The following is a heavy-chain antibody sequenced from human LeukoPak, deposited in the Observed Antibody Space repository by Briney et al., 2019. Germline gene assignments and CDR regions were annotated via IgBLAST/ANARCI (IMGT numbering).Heavy chain of an antibody. Sequence: SETLSLTCTVSGGSISSYYWSWIRQPPGKGLEWIGYIYYSGSTNYNPSLKSRVTISVDTSKNQFSLKLSSVTAADTAVYYCARAVGTTTGLFDYWGQGALVTVSS. D-gene: IGHD1-26*01. V-gene: IGHV4-59*01. J-gene: IGHJ4*02. CDR2: IYYSGST. CDR3: ARAVGTTTGLFDY. CDR1: GGSISSYY.